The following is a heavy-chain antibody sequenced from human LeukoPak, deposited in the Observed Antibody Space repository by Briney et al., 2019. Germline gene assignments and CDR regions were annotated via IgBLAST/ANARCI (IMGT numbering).Heavy chain of an antibody. CDR3: AREPSSGWYEGSTGYFDY. V-gene: IGHV3-66*02. J-gene: IGHJ4*02. CDR1: GFTVSSNY. CDR2: IYSGGST. Sequence: GGSLRLSCAASGFTVSSNYMSWVRQAPGKGLEWVSVIYSGGSTYYADSVKGRFTISRDNSKNTLYLQMNSLRAEDTAVYYCAREPSSGWYEGSTGYFDYWGQGTLVTASS. D-gene: IGHD6-19*01.